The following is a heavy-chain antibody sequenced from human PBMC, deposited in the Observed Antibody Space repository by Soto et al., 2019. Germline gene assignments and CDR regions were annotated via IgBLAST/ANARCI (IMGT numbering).Heavy chain of an antibody. Sequence: ASVKVSCKASGYTFTSYGISWVRQAPGQGLEWMGWISAYNGNTNYAQKLQGRVTMTTDTSTSTAYMELRSLRSDDTAVYYWARGCSGGSCYSGKVYFDYWGQGTLVTVSS. V-gene: IGHV1-18*01. CDR2: ISAYNGNT. CDR1: GYTFTSYG. J-gene: IGHJ4*02. D-gene: IGHD2-15*01. CDR3: ARGCSGGSCYSGKVYFDY.